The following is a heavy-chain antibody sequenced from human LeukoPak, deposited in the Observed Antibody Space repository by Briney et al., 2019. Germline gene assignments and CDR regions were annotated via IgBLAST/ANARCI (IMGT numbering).Heavy chain of an antibody. CDR2: IYYSGST. CDR1: GGSISSYY. Sequence: SETLSLTCTVSGGSISSYYWSWIRQPPGKGLEWIGYIYYSGSTNYNPSLKSRVTISVDTSKNQFSLKLSSVTAADTAVYYCARYRSSWRAVDYWGQGTLVTVSS. D-gene: IGHD6-13*01. CDR3: ARYRSSWRAVDY. V-gene: IGHV4-59*01. J-gene: IGHJ4*02.